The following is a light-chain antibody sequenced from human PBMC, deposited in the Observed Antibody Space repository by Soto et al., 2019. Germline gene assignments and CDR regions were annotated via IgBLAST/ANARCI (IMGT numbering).Light chain of an antibody. CDR3: QSYDSRLTVV. V-gene: IGLV1-40*01. CDR1: SSDIGAGYD. J-gene: IGLJ2*01. Sequence: QSVLTQPPSVSGAPGQRVTISCTGRSSDIGAGYDVHWYQQVPGTAPKLLIYGNINRPSGVPDRFSGSKSGTSASLAITGLQADDESDYYCQSYDSRLTVVFGGGTKLTVL. CDR2: GNI.